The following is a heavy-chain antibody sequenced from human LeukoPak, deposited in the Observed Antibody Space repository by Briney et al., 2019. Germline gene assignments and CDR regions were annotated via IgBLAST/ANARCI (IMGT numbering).Heavy chain of an antibody. CDR2: IRFDGSNE. CDR3: AGDFDY. V-gene: IGHV3-30*02. CDR1: GFTVSPYG. J-gene: IGHJ4*02. Sequence: GGSLRLSCAASGFTVSPYGMHWVRQAPGKGLEWVTFIRFDGSNEYYTDSVKGRFTIPRDNSKNTLYLQMNSLRAEDTAVYYCAGDFDYWGQGTLVTVSS.